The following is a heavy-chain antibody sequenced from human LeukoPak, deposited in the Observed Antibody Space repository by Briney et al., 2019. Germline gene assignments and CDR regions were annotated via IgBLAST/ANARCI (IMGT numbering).Heavy chain of an antibody. V-gene: IGHV2-5*08. CDR3: AHRTWGPFHY. CDR2: IYWDDEE. Sequence: SWIRQPPGKALEWLALIYWDDEERYSPSLKSRLTITKDTSKNQVVLTMTNMDPVDTATYYCAHRTWGPFHYWGQGTLVTVSS. J-gene: IGHJ4*02. D-gene: IGHD7-27*01.